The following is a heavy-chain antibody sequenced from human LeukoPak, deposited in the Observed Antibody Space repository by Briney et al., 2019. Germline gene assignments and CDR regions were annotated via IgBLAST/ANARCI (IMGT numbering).Heavy chain of an antibody. CDR2: ISFDGSNK. Sequence: GGSLRLSCAASEFPFRNYAMHWVRQAPGKGLEWVAFISFDGSNKYYADSVKGRFTISRDNSQNTLYLHMDSLRSEDTAVYYCARDRTTLTALIDSWGQGTLVTVSS. D-gene: IGHD4-17*01. V-gene: IGHV3-30*04. CDR1: EFPFRNYA. CDR3: ARDRTTLTALIDS. J-gene: IGHJ4*02.